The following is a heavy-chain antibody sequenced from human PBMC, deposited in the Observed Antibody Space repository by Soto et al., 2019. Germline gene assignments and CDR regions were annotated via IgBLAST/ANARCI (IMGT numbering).Heavy chain of an antibody. CDR2: ISAGGDRT. J-gene: IGHJ4*02. CDR3: ARRV. CDR1: GFTFRHYP. Sequence: EVQVSESGGGLVHPGGSLRLSCATSGFTFRHYPMNWVRQAPGKGLEWVSGISAGGDRTYYADSVKGRFTIFRDNSKNSVSLHTTCLRVEATAVYYCARRVWGQGTLVTVSS. V-gene: IGHV3-23*01.